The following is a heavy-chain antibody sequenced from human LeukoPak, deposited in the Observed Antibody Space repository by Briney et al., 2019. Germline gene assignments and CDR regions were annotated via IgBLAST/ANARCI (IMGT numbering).Heavy chain of an antibody. Sequence: PGGSLRLSCAASGFTFSSYGMHWVRQAPGKGLEWVAVIWYDGSNKYYADSVKGRFTISRDNSKNTLYLQMNSLRAEDTAVYYCARCDGTYQTYYYYGMDVWGQGTTVTVSS. V-gene: IGHV3-33*01. D-gene: IGHD1-1*01. CDR3: ARCDGTYQTYYYYGMDV. CDR1: GFTFSSYG. CDR2: IWYDGSNK. J-gene: IGHJ6*02.